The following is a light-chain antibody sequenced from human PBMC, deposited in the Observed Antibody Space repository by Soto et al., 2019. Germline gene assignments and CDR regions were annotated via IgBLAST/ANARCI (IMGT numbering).Light chain of an antibody. CDR2: TNH. V-gene: IGLV1-44*01. CDR3: AAWDDSLNAVV. CDR1: ASNLGGNP. J-gene: IGLJ2*01. Sequence: QSVLTQPPSVSGTPGQKVSISCSGSASNLGGNPVNWYQHLPGAAPKLLIYTNHQRPSGAPDRFSGSKSGTSASLAISGLRSEDEADFYCAAWDDSLNAVVFGGGTKVTVL.